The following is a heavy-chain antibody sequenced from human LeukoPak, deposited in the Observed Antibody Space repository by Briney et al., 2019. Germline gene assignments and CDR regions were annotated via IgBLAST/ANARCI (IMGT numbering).Heavy chain of an antibody. D-gene: IGHD3-22*01. V-gene: IGHV3-30*02. J-gene: IGHJ4*02. CDR3: AKVSDSSGYYFSY. Sequence: PGGSLRLSRAASGFTFSSYGMHWVRQAPGKGLEWVAAIWYDGSNKYYADSVKGRFTISRDNSKNTLYLQMNSLRAEDTAVYYCAKVSDSSGYYFSYWGQGTLVTVSS. CDR1: GFTFSSYG. CDR2: IWYDGSNK.